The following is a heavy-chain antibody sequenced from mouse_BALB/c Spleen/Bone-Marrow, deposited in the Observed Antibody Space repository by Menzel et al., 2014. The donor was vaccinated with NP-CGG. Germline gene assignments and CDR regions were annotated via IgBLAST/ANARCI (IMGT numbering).Heavy chain of an antibody. D-gene: IGHD1-1*01. CDR1: GYIFTSYT. Sequence: VQLQQSAAELARPGASVKLSCKASGYIFTSYTIQWIKQRPGQGLEWIGYINPNIGYTEYNQKFKDKTTLTADTSSSTTYMQLSSLTSEDSAVYYCAREGTYYAYFDYWGQGTTLTVSS. J-gene: IGHJ2*01. CDR2: INPNIGYT. V-gene: IGHV1-4*02. CDR3: AREGTYYAYFDY.